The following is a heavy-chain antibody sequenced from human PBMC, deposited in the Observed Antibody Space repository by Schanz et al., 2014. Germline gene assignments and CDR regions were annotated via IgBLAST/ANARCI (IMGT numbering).Heavy chain of an antibody. CDR1: GFTFSSYD. D-gene: IGHD3-22*01. Sequence: QVQLVESGGGVVQPGRSLRLSCVASGFTFSSYDVFWVRQAPGKGLEWVAILWHDGSKKYYADSVKGRFTVSRDNSKNTLYLQMNSLRAGDAAVYYCAKDRSWDYDSSGYFDYWGQGTLVTVSS. CDR3: AKDRSWDYDSSGYFDY. CDR2: LWHDGSKK. V-gene: IGHV3-33*06. J-gene: IGHJ4*02.